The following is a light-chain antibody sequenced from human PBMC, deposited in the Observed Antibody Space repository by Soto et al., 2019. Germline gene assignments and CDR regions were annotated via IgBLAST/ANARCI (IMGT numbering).Light chain of an antibody. V-gene: IGKV1-39*01. CDR3: QQSYSTART. Sequence: DIQLIQSPSSLSASVGDRVTITCRANDKMSRYLNWYQQKPGKAHKLLIYAASNLQSGVPSRFSGSGSGADLILTISSLQPEDSATYYCQQSYSTARTFGQGTKVEVK. J-gene: IGKJ1*01. CDR1: DKMSRY. CDR2: AAS.